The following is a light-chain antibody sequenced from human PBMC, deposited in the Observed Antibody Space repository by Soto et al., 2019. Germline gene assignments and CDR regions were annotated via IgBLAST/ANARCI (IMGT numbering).Light chain of an antibody. J-gene: IGKJ1*01. CDR2: KAA. V-gene: IGKV1-5*03. Sequence: DIQMTQSPSTLSASVGDRVAITCRASDNIVHWVAWYQQKPGKAPKLLIYKAANLADEVPSRFAGSGSGTDFTLTITRRQPDDFATYYCQHYNSFSRTFVQGSKVHIK. CDR1: DNIVHW. CDR3: QHYNSFSRT.